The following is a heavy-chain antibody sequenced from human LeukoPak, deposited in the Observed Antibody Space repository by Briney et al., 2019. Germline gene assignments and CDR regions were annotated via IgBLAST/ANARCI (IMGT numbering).Heavy chain of an antibody. V-gene: IGHV3-23*01. CDR2: ITAGGGST. CDR3: AKGAYGVGGALDY. D-gene: IGHD2-21*01. Sequence: RPGGSLRLSCAASGFTFRSYGMNWVRQAPGKGLECVSGITAGGGSTYYADSLKGRFTISRDDSKYTVFLQRNRLRDEDTAVYYCAKGAYGVGGALDYWGRGSLVTVSS. J-gene: IGHJ4*02. CDR1: GFTFRSYG.